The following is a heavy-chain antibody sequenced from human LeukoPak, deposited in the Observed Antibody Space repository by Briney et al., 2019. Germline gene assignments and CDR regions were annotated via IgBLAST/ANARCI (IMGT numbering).Heavy chain of an antibody. V-gene: IGHV1-3*01. D-gene: IGHD2-2*01. CDR2: INAGNGNT. CDR1: GYTFTSYV. J-gene: IGHJ6*03. Sequence: ASVKVSCKGSGYTFTSYVMHWVRQAPGQRLEWMGWINAGNGNTKYSQKFQGRVTITRDTSASTAYMELSSLRSEDTAVYYCARVSLGYCSSTSCYGAISYYMDVWGKGTTVTVSS. CDR3: ARVSLGYCSSTSCYGAISYYMDV.